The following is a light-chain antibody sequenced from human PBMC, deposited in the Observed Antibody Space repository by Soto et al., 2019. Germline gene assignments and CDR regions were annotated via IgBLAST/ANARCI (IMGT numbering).Light chain of an antibody. J-gene: IGKJ5*01. CDR1: QSIRGW. V-gene: IGKV1-5*01. Sequence: DIQMTQSPSTLSASVGDRVTITCRASQSIRGWLAWYQQKPGKAPNLLIYDASRLKSGVPSRFSGRGSGTEFTLTISSLQPDDFATYFCQQYNSFSLITFGQGTRLEIK. CDR3: QQYNSFSLIT. CDR2: DAS.